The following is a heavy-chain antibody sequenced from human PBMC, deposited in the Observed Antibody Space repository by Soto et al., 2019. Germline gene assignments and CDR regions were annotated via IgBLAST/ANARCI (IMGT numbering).Heavy chain of an antibody. D-gene: IGHD1-26*01. CDR1: GGTSSSNA. V-gene: IGHV1-69*01. J-gene: IGHJ3*01. CDR2: IIPLYGTT. Sequence: QVQLVQSGAEVKKTGSSVKVSCKASGGTSSSNAISWVRQAPGQGLEWMGGIIPLYGTTNYALKFRGRVTISADESTSTVYMKLTSLRFEDTAVYFCARVTGIHYVGALDIWGQGTMVIVSS. CDR3: ARVTGIHYVGALDI.